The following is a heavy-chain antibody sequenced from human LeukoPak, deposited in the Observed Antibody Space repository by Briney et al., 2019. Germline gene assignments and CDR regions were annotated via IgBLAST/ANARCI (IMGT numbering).Heavy chain of an antibody. Sequence: SETLSLTCTVSGGSVSNGSYYWNWIRQPPGKGLEWIGYIYYSGSTYYNPSLKSRVTISVDTSKNQFSLKLSSVTAADTAVYYCARTRGYSGYEDFDYWGQGTLVTVSS. D-gene: IGHD5-12*01. CDR2: IYYSGST. V-gene: IGHV4-61*01. CDR1: GGSVSNGSYY. CDR3: ARTRGYSGYEDFDY. J-gene: IGHJ4*02.